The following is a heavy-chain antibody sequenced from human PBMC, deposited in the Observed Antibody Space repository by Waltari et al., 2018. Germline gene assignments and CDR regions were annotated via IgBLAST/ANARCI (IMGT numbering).Heavy chain of an antibody. CDR3: AKGGIVGTVGPYYVDI. CDR2: IRYDSSIV. D-gene: IGHD2-21*01. V-gene: IGHV3-30*02. J-gene: IGHJ6*03. Sequence: QGQLVESGGGVFQPGGSLTLSCEASGFQFGDYSMHWVRQAPGKGLAWLALIRYDSSIVYNADCMAGRFSISRDDAQRTVQLRLTSLRGDDTAVYYCAKGGIVGTVGPYYVDIWGRGTSVTVSS. CDR1: GFQFGDYS.